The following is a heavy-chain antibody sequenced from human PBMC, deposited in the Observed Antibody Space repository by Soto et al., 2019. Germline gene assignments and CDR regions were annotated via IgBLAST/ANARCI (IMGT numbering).Heavy chain of an antibody. D-gene: IGHD6-19*01. CDR3: ARDVSSSGDWFDP. CDR2: IIPIVGTA. CDR1: GGTFSSYA. V-gene: IGHV1-69*13. Sequence: SVKVSCKASGGTFSSYAISWVRQAPGQGLEWMGGIIPIVGTANYAQKFQGRVAITADESASTAYMELSSLRSEDTAVYYCARDVSSSGDWFDPWGQGTMVTVSS. J-gene: IGHJ5*02.